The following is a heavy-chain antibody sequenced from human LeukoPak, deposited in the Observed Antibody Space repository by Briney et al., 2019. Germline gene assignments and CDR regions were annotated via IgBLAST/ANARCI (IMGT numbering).Heavy chain of an antibody. Sequence: GGSLRLSCAASGFTFSDYALGWVRQAPGRGLEWVATLSGSGAGTYYSDSVQGRFTISRDNSKRTLFLQMNSLRAEDTAFYYCAKAELGVDTFFDYWGQGTLVTVSS. V-gene: IGHV3-23*01. CDR1: GFTFSDYA. D-gene: IGHD3-3*01. CDR2: LSGSGAGT. CDR3: AKAELGVDTFFDY. J-gene: IGHJ4*02.